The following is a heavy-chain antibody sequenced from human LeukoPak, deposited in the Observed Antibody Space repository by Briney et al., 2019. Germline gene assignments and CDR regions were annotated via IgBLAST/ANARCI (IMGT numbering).Heavy chain of an antibody. CDR3: GTLGVMWEIDY. CDR1: GFTFSSYS. V-gene: IGHV3-21*06. Sequence: GGSLRLSCAASGFTFSSYSINWVRRAPGRGLEWVSSIISRSTYIYYADSVKGRFTVSRDNAKNSLYLQMNSLRADDTAVYYCGTLGVMWEIDYWGQGALVTVSS. CDR2: IISRSTYI. D-gene: IGHD1-26*01. J-gene: IGHJ4*02.